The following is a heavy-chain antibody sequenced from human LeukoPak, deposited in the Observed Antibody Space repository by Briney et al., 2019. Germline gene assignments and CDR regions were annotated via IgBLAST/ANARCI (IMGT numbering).Heavy chain of an antibody. CDR1: GFTFSSYA. J-gene: IGHJ4*02. Sequence: GGSLRLSCAASGFTFSSYAMSWVRQAPGKGLEWVSVIYSGGSTYYADPVKGRFTISRDNSKNTLYLQMNSLRAEDTAVYYCASTYYYDSSGYSTDYWGQGTLVTVSS. D-gene: IGHD3-22*01. V-gene: IGHV3-66*01. CDR3: ASTYYYDSSGYSTDY. CDR2: IYSGGST.